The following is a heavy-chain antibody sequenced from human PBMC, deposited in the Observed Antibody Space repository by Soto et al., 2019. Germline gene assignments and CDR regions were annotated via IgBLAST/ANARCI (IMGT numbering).Heavy chain of an antibody. CDR3: AKTRGVMIYAISVYGMDV. D-gene: IGHD2-8*01. V-gene: IGHV3-23*01. CDR1: GFSFSSFA. Sequence: GESLRLSCAASGFSFSSFAMNWVRQAPGKGLEWVSIISGSADSTFYADSVKGRFTISRDNSKSTLYLQINSLRAEDTAVYFCAKTRGVMIYAISVYGMDVWGQGTTVTVSS. CDR2: ISGSADST. J-gene: IGHJ6*02.